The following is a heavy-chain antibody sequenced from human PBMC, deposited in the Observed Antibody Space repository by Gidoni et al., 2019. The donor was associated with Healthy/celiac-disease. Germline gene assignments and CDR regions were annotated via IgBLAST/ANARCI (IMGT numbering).Heavy chain of an antibody. J-gene: IGHJ4*02. D-gene: IGHD3-10*01. V-gene: IGHV3-49*03. CDR2: IRSKAYGATA. Sequence: EVPLVESGGVLVPPGRSLRLSCKDSGFPFGAYAMSWFRQAPGKGLEWVGFIRSKAYGATAEDAASVKGRVTISRDDPKSIAYLQMNSLKTEDTAVYYCTRGPTKNPTYGTVYYYFDNWGQGTLVTVSA. CDR1: GFPFGAYA. CDR3: TRGPTKNPTYGTVYYYFDN.